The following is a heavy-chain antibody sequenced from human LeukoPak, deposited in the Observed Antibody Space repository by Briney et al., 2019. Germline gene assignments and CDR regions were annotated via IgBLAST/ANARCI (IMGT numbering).Heavy chain of an antibody. Sequence: GALRLSCAASGFTFSSYGMHWVRQAPGKGLEWVAFIRYDGSNKYYADSVKGRFTISRDNSKNTLYLQMNSLRAEDTAVYYCAKAPSAGTYYYYYMDVWGKGTTVTISS. CDR3: AKAPSAGTYYYYYMDV. D-gene: IGHD6-13*01. CDR2: IRYDGSNK. V-gene: IGHV3-30*02. CDR1: GFTFSSYG. J-gene: IGHJ6*03.